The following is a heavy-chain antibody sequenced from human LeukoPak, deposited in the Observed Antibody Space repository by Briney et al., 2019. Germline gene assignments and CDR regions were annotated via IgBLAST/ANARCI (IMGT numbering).Heavy chain of an antibody. CDR2: IYHSGST. CDR3: ARLLGIPDAFDI. D-gene: IGHD7-27*01. Sequence: PSGTLSLTCAVSGGSISSSNWWSWVRQPPGKGLEWIGEIYHSGSTNYNPSLKSRVTISVDTSKNQFSLKLSSVTAADTAVYYCARLLGIPDAFDIWGQGTMVTVSS. CDR1: GGSISSSNW. V-gene: IGHV4-4*02. J-gene: IGHJ3*02.